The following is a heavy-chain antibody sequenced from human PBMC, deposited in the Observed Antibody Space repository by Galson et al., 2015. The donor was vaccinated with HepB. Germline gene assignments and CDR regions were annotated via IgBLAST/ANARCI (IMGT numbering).Heavy chain of an antibody. CDR3: ARAVDYADARREGN. CDR2: IYQTGRT. CDR1: DYSISSAYF. J-gene: IGHJ4*02. Sequence: ETLSLTCTVSDYSISSAYFWGWIRQPPGRGLQWIASIYQTGRTYYNPSLNSRATISRDMSKNQISLRLNSLTAADTAVYYCARAVDYADARREGNWGRGILVIVSS. V-gene: IGHV4-38-2*02. D-gene: IGHD4-17*01.